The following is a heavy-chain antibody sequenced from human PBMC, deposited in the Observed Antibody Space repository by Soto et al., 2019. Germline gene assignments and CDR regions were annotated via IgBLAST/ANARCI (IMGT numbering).Heavy chain of an antibody. Sequence: LRLSCAASGFPFRSYGMHWVRQAPGKGLEWVAVISYDGSNKYYADSVKGRFTISRDNSKNTLYLQMNSLSAEDTAVYYCTKDAVLRLGELSLLSDYWGQGTLVTVSS. CDR1: GFPFRSYG. CDR3: TKDAVLRLGELSLLSDY. D-gene: IGHD3-16*02. CDR2: ISYDGSNK. V-gene: IGHV3-30*18. J-gene: IGHJ4*02.